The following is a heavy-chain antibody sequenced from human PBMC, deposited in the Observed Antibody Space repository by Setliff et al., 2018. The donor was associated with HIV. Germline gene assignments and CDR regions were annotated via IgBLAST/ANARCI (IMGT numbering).Heavy chain of an antibody. Sequence: PGGSLRLSCAASGFAFGNYAMHWVRQAPGEGLEWVAIVSYDGTNTYCADSVEGRFTISRDNSENTLYLQMNSLRPEDTAVYYCASPNSPYGASYAFDIWGQGTLVTVSS. CDR3: ASPNSPYGASYAFDI. J-gene: IGHJ3*02. V-gene: IGHV3-30*04. D-gene: IGHD4-17*01. CDR1: GFAFGNYA. CDR2: VSYDGTNT.